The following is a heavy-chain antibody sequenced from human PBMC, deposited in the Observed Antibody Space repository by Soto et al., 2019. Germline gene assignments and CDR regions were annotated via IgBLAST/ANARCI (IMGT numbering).Heavy chain of an antibody. CDR1: GCSISSSF. CDR2: ISYSGST. Sequence: TLSLTCSVSGCSISSSFWSWSRQPPWKELEWIGYISYSGSTTYNPSLKSRITLSVDTSKNQFSLRVASVTAADTAVYYCARGHRAMEYYYYYGMDVWGQGTTVTVSS. V-gene: IGHV4-59*01. CDR3: ARGHRAMEYYYYYGMDV. D-gene: IGHD5-18*01. J-gene: IGHJ6*02.